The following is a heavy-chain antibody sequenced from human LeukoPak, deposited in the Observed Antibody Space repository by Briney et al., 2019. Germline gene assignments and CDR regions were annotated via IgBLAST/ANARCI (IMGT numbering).Heavy chain of an antibody. CDR1: GFTPGSYW. V-gene: IGHV3-74*01. J-gene: IGHJ4*02. Sequence: GGSLRLSCAASGFTPGSYWMHWVRQVPGKGLVWVSRINSDGSATTYADSVKGRFTISRDNAKNTLYLQMNSLRAEDTAVYYCARGSRFTDYWGQGTLVTVSS. CDR3: ARGSRFTDY. D-gene: IGHD3-10*01. CDR2: INSDGSAT.